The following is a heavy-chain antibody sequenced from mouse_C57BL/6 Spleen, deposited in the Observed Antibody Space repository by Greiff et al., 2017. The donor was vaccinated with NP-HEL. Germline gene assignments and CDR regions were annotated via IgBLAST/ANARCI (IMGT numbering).Heavy chain of an antibody. CDR3: AYSNYAWFAD. J-gene: IGHJ3*01. CDR2: IYPGDGDT. V-gene: IGHV1-80*01. Sequence: QVHVKQSGAELVKPGASVKISCKASGYAFSSYWMNWVKQRPGKGLEWIGQIYPGDGDTNYNGKFKGKATLTADKSSSTAYMQLSSLTSEDSAVYFCAYSNYAWFADWGKGTMVTVSA. D-gene: IGHD2-5*01. CDR1: GYAFSSYW.